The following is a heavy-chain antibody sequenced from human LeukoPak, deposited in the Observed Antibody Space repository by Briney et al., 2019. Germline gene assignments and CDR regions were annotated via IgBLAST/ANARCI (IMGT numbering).Heavy chain of an antibody. CDR1: GYTFTSYS. Sequence: ASVKVSCKACGYTFTSYSISWVRQAPGQGLEWMGWISAYNGNTNYVQKLRGRVTMTTDTSTSTAYMELRSLRSDDTAVYYCARDFGVEELPAYWGQGTLVTVSS. V-gene: IGHV1-18*01. CDR2: ISAYNGNT. CDR3: ARDFGVEELPAY. D-gene: IGHD1-26*01. J-gene: IGHJ4*02.